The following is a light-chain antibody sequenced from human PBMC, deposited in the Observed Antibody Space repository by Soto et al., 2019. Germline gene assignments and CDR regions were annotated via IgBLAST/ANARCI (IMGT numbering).Light chain of an antibody. CDR2: KAS. CDR3: QQYESYSWT. Sequence: DIQMTQSPSTLSASVGDRLTITCRASQTINSWLAWYQQKPGKAPNLLIYKASYLESGVPSRFSGSGSGTEFTLTISSLQPDDFATDYCQQYESYSWTFGQGTKVEIK. V-gene: IGKV1-5*03. J-gene: IGKJ1*01. CDR1: QTINSW.